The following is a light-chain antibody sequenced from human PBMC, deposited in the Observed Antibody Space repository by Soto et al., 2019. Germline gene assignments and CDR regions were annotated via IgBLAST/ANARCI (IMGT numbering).Light chain of an antibody. Sequence: EIVLTQSPATLSLSPGERATLSCRASQSVSSYLAWYQQTPGQAPRLLIYDASNRPTGIPARFSGSGSATDFTVTISSLEPEDFAVYYWQEGSNWPPLFTCGPGTKVDIK. CDR1: QSVSSY. CDR3: QEGSNWPPLFT. V-gene: IGKV3-11*01. J-gene: IGKJ3*01. CDR2: DAS.